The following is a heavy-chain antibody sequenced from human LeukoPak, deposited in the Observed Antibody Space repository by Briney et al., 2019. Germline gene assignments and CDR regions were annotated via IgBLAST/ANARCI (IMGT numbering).Heavy chain of an antibody. Sequence: SETLSLTCTVSGDSISSSSYYWSWIRQPAGKGLEWIGRFYTSGSTNYNPSLKSRVTISVDTSKNQFSLKLSSVTAADTAVYYCARGRDGYNFLNRGEYYYFDYWGQGTLVTVSS. CDR1: GDSISSSSYY. CDR3: ARGRDGYNFLNRGEYYYFDY. V-gene: IGHV4-61*02. CDR2: FYTSGST. D-gene: IGHD5-24*01. J-gene: IGHJ4*02.